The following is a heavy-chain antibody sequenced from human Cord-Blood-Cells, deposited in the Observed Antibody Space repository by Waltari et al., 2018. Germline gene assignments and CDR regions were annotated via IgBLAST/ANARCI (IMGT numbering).Heavy chain of an antibody. D-gene: IGHD4-17*01. V-gene: IGHV1-2*02. Sequence: QVQLVQSGAEVKKPGASVKVSCKASGYTFTGYYMHWVRQAPGQGLEWMGWINPNSGGTNYAQKFQGRATMTRDTSISTAYMELSRLRSDDTAVYYCARDLHDYGDYYYYYYMDVWGKGTTVTVSS. CDR1: GYTFTGYY. CDR3: ARDLHDYGDYYYYYYMDV. CDR2: INPNSGGT. J-gene: IGHJ6*03.